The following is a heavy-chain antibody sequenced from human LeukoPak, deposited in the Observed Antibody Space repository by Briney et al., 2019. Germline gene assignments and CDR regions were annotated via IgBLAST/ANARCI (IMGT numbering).Heavy chain of an antibody. D-gene: IGHD6-19*01. Sequence: SETLSLTCTVSGGSITGYYCSWIRQPPGKGLEWIGYVFYSGNTLYNPSLESRVTMSVDTSKTQFSLKLTSVTAADTAVYYCARHISVSYDAFDLWGRGTMVTVSS. CDR1: GGSITGYY. CDR2: VFYSGNT. CDR3: ARHISVSYDAFDL. V-gene: IGHV4-59*08. J-gene: IGHJ3*01.